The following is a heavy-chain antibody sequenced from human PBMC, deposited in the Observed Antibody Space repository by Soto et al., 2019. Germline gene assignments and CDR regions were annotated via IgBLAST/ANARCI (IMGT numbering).Heavy chain of an antibody. CDR3: SKAPYDFWSGYYRILVY. D-gene: IGHD3-3*01. Sequence: EVQLLESGGGLVQPGGSLRLSCVASGFTFSSHAMSWVRQAPGKGLEWVSVISGSGSSTYYADSVKGRFTISRDNSKNTVYLQMNNLRAEDTAVYYCSKAPYDFWSGYYRILVYWGQGTLVTVSS. J-gene: IGHJ1*01. CDR2: ISGSGSST. V-gene: IGHV3-23*01. CDR1: GFTFSSHA.